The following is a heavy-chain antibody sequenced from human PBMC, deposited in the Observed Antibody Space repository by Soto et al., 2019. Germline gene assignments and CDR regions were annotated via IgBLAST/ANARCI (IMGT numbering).Heavy chain of an antibody. Sequence: SGPTLVNPTQTLTLTCTFSGFSLSTSGVGVGWIRQPPGKALEWLALIYWDDDKRYSPSLKSRLTITKDTSKNQVVLTMTNMDPVDTATYYCAHRRHSGYDGGREDYYYMDVWGKGTTVTVSS. CDR2: IYWDDDK. CDR3: AHRRHSGYDGGREDYYYMDV. J-gene: IGHJ6*03. CDR1: GFSLSTSGVG. D-gene: IGHD5-12*01. V-gene: IGHV2-5*02.